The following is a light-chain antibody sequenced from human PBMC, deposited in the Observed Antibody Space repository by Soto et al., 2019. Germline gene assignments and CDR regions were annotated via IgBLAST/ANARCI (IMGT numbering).Light chain of an antibody. CDR2: DAS. V-gene: IGKV3-11*01. CDR3: QQRSNWPVT. Sequence: EIVLTQSPANLSLSPGERATLSCRASQSVSSYLAWYQQKPDQAPRLLIYDASSRATGIPARFSGSGSGTEFTLTISSLEPEDFAVYYCQQRSNWPVTFGQGTRVDIK. CDR1: QSVSSY. J-gene: IGKJ1*01.